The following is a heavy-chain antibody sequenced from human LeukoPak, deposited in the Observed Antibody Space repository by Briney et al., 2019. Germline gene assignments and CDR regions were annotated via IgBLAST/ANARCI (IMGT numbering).Heavy chain of an antibody. Sequence: PGGSLRLSCAASGFTFRSYAMSWVRQAPGKGLEWVSSISFSGGTTYYADSVKGRFTISRDNSKNTLYLQMNSLRAEDTAVYYCVKDGDLEDIVVAPAAYPFDYWGQGTLVTVSS. CDR1: GFTFRSYA. V-gene: IGHV3-23*01. CDR3: VKDGDLEDIVVAPAAYPFDY. D-gene: IGHD2-2*01. CDR2: ISFSGGTT. J-gene: IGHJ4*02.